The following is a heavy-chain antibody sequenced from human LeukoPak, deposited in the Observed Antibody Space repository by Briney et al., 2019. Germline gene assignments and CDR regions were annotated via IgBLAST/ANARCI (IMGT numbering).Heavy chain of an antibody. Sequence: SETLSFNCTVSGYSISSGYYWGWIRQPPRKGLEWIGSIYHSGSTYYSPSLKSRVTISVDTYKNQFSLKLSSVTAADTAVYYCARARLNYDSSGYYFGDDAFDIWGQGTMVTVSS. CDR1: GYSISSGYY. J-gene: IGHJ3*02. V-gene: IGHV4-38-2*02. D-gene: IGHD3-22*01. CDR2: IYHSGST. CDR3: ARARLNYDSSGYYFGDDAFDI.